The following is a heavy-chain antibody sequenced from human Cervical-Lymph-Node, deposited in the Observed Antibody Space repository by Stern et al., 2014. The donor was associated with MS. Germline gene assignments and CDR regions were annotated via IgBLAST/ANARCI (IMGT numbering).Heavy chain of an antibody. CDR1: GGSVSSSSYY. Sequence: MQLVESGPGVLKPSETLSLSCTVSGGSVSSSSYYWGWIRQPPGKGLEWIGNVYYLGDTYYNPSLKSRVTISVHTSRNPFSLKLNPPTAADTAVYYCARRSTLRSRTFDYWGQGTLVTFSS. V-gene: IGHV4-39*01. D-gene: IGHD1-1*01. CDR2: VYYLGDT. CDR3: ARRSTLRSRTFDY. J-gene: IGHJ4*02.